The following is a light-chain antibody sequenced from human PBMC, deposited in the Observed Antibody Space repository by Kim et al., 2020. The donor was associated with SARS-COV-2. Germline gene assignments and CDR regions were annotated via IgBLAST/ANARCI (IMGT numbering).Light chain of an antibody. V-gene: IGKV1-39*01. CDR2: AAS. CDR3: QQSFRTPWT. J-gene: IGKJ2*02. CDR1: QDISSY. Sequence: DIQMTQSPSALSASVGDRVTITCRASQDISSYLNWYQQKTGTAPKLLMYAASSLQSGVPSRFRGGGSGTEYTLTISSLQPEDFATYYCQQSFRTPWTLGQGTKLEI.